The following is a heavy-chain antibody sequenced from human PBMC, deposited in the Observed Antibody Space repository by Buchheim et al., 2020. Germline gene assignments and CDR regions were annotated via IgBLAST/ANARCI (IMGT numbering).Heavy chain of an antibody. Sequence: QVQLQESGPGLVKPSETLSLTCTVSGGSISSYYWSWIRQPPGKGLEWIGYIYYSGSTNYNPSLKSRVTISVDTSQNPFSPKLSSVTAADTAVYYCARNRPVTMRGPFDYWGQGTL. CDR3: ARNRPVTMRGPFDY. V-gene: IGHV4-59*01. J-gene: IGHJ4*02. D-gene: IGHD3-22*01. CDR2: IYYSGST. CDR1: GGSISSYY.